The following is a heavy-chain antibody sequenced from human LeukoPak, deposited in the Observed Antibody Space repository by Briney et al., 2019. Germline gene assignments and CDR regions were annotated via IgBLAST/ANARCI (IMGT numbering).Heavy chain of an antibody. CDR1: GYTFTNYG. Sequence: ASVTVSCKASGYTFTNYGISWVRQAPGQGLEWMGWISVYNGNINYAQNFQGRVTMTTDTSTSTVYMELRSLRSDDTAVYHCARGTGNYGDPASFDYWGQGTLVTVSS. J-gene: IGHJ4*02. CDR2: ISVYNGNI. CDR3: ARGTGNYGDPASFDY. V-gene: IGHV1-18*01. D-gene: IGHD4-17*01.